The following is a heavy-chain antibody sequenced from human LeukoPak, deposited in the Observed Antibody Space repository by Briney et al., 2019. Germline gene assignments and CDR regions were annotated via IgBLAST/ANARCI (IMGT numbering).Heavy chain of an antibody. CDR3: ARDPAGEGFDPAYSSSWYFYYYYMDV. Sequence: PGGSLRLSCAASGFTFSSYSMNWVRQAPGKGLVWVSRINTDGSSTSYADSVKGRFTISRDNAKNTLYLQMNSLRAEDTAVYYCARDPAGEGFDPAYSSSWYFYYYYMDVWGKGTTVTVSS. V-gene: IGHV3-74*01. CDR1: GFTFSSYS. CDR2: INTDGSST. D-gene: IGHD6-13*01. J-gene: IGHJ6*03.